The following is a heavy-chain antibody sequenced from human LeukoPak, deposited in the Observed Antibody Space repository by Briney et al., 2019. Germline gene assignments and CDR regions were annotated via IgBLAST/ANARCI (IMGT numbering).Heavy chain of an antibody. CDR2: IKQDGSEK. D-gene: IGHD3-22*01. V-gene: IGHV3-7*01. Sequence: PGGSLRLSCAASGFTFSSYWMSWVRQAPGKGLEWVANIKQDGSEKYYVDSVKGRFTISRDNAKNSLYLQMNSLRAEDTAVYYCAKGGSGYYRDAFDIWGQGTMVTVSS. CDR1: GFTFSSYW. J-gene: IGHJ3*02. CDR3: AKGGSGYYRDAFDI.